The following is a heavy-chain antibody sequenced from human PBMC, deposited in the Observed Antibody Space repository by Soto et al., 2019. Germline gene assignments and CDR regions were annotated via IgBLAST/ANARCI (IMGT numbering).Heavy chain of an antibody. CDR2: IYWCVDK. D-gene: IGHD6-19*01. CDR1: GFSLSNIGAG. Sequence: QITVKESSPTLVKPTQTLKLTCTFSGFSLSNIGAGVGWIRQPPGKALEWLALIYWCVDKRYNSSLKTMLTITKESSKNQGVLTVANTDPADTGAYYCAYIADANGWQIIEYWGQGTLVTVSS. J-gene: IGHJ4*02. V-gene: IGHV2-5*01. CDR3: AYIADANGWQIIEY.